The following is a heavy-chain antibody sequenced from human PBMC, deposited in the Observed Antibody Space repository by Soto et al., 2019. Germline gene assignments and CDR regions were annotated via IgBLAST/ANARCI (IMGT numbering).Heavy chain of an antibody. CDR1: GGTFSSYA. CDR3: AREARGGQLLWFGELTNSPYYYYGMDV. D-gene: IGHD3-10*01. CDR2: IIPIFGTA. Sequence: QVQLVQSGAEVKKPGSSVKVSCKASGGTFSSYAISWVRQAPGQGLEWMGGIIPIFGTANYAQKFQGRVTITADESTSTAYMELSSLRSEDTAVYYCAREARGGQLLWFGELTNSPYYYYGMDVWGQGTTVTVSS. J-gene: IGHJ6*02. V-gene: IGHV1-69*01.